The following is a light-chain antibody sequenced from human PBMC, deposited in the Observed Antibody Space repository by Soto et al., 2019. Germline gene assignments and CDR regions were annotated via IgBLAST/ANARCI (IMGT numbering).Light chain of an antibody. J-gene: IGKJ1*01. Sequence: DIVMTQSPLSLPVTPGAPASISSRSSQSLLNSNGYNYLVWYLQKPGQSPQLLIYLGFDRASGVPDRFSGSASGTDFTLKISRVEAEDVGVYYCMQALQTPWTFGQGTKVEIK. CDR1: QSLLNSNGYNY. CDR2: LGF. CDR3: MQALQTPWT. V-gene: IGKV2-28*01.